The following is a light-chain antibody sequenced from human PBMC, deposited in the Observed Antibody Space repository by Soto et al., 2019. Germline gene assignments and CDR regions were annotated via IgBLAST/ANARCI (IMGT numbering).Light chain of an antibody. J-gene: IGKJ1*01. CDR1: QSISSY. V-gene: IGKV1-39*01. Sequence: DIQMTVSPSSLSASVGDRVTITCRASQSISSYLNWYQQKPGKAPKLLIYAASSLQSGVPSRFSGSGSGTDFTLTISSLQPEDFATYYCQQSYSTPPTFGQGTKVEIK. CDR3: QQSYSTPPT. CDR2: AAS.